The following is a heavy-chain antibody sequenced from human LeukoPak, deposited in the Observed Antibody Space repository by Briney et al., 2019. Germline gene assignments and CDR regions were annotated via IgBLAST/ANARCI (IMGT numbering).Heavy chain of an antibody. Sequence: SGGSLRLSCVASGFTFSHYSMNWVHQAPGKGLEWVSSIRFTGSYIYYADSVKGRFTISRDDAKNLLSLQMISLRAEDTAVYYCARDLYYDSSGYPSDGMNVWGQGTTVTVSS. V-gene: IGHV3-21*01. CDR3: ARDLYYDSSGYPSDGMNV. CDR1: GFTFSHYS. CDR2: IRFTGSYI. J-gene: IGHJ6*02. D-gene: IGHD3-22*01.